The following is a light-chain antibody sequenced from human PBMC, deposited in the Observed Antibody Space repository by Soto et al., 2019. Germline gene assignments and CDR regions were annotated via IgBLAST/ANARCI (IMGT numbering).Light chain of an antibody. Sequence: SYELTQPLSVSVALGQTAKITCEGDNIRSKNVHWYQQKAGQAPVVVINRDFNRPSGIPERISGSNSGNTATLTITSAQAGDEADYYCQVGDSGSVVFGGGTKLTVL. CDR1: NIRSKN. CDR2: RDF. V-gene: IGLV3-9*01. J-gene: IGLJ2*01. CDR3: QVGDSGSVV.